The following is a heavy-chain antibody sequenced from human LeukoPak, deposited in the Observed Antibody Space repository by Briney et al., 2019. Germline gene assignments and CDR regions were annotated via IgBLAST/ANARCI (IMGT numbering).Heavy chain of an antibody. D-gene: IGHD2-8*02. CDR1: GYTFTSYG. Sequence: ASVKVSCKASGYTFTSYGISWVRQAPGQGLEWVGRIAPSVDTTNYAQKFRDRVTMTRDTSTSTVYMELSSLRSEDTAVYHCVREESGGYFDYWGQGTLVTVSS. J-gene: IGHJ4*02. V-gene: IGHV1-46*01. CDR2: IAPSVDTT. CDR3: VREESGGYFDY.